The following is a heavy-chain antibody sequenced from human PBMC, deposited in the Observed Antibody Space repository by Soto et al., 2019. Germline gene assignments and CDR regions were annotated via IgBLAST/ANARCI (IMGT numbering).Heavy chain of an antibody. V-gene: IGHV3-21*01. CDR2: ISSSSNYI. CDR1: GFTFSNYT. D-gene: IGHD1-20*01. CDR3: AREPNWNEGALPIDY. Sequence: EVQLVESRGGLVKPGGSLRLTCAAAGFTFSNYTMTWVRQAPGKGLEWVSSISSSSNYIYYADSVKGRFTISRDNAKNSLYLQMNSLRAEDTAVYYCAREPNWNEGALPIDYWGQGTLVTVSS. J-gene: IGHJ4*02.